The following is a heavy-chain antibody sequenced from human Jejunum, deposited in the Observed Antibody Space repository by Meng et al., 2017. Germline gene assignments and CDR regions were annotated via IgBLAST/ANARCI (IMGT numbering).Heavy chain of an antibody. J-gene: IGHJ5*02. D-gene: IGHD1/OR15-1a*01. V-gene: IGHV4-4*02. CDR3: ARVREVPLGTGDWFDP. Sequence: QWPLREAGLQLIKPSRTLSSTLDVSGVSVNPPNSWSWVRHSPGKGLKLMGEIYHTGSTNYNPSLKSPVSVSMDGSKNQFSLKLTSVTAADTAVYFCARVREVPLGTGDWFDPWGQGTLVTVSS. CDR2: IYHTGST. CDR1: GVSVNPPNS.